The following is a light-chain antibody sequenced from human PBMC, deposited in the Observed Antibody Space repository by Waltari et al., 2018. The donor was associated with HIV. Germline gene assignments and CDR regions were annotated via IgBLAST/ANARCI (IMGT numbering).Light chain of an antibody. CDR2: AN. CDR3: QSYDNDLNSPV. Sequence: QSVLTQPPSVSGAPGQRVTISCTGNGSNIGSPYDVHWYLQTPVSAPKLLNTANSRPPGGPERFSGARSGSSASLAITALRVEDEGTYYCQSYDNDLNSPVVGGGTGLTVL. V-gene: IGLV1-40*01. J-gene: IGLJ2*01. CDR1: GSNIGSPYD.